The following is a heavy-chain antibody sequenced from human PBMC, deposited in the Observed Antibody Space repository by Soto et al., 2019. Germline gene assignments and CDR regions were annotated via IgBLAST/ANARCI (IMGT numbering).Heavy chain of an antibody. D-gene: IGHD6-19*01. CDR3: AKDYSSGWSNWFDS. CDR1: VFTFSSYA. J-gene: IGHJ5*01. Sequence: GGSLRLSCAGSVFTFSSYAMNWVRQAPGKGLEWVSIISESGGSTYYADSVKGRFTISRDNSKNMLYLQMSSLRADDTAVYYCAKDYSSGWSNWFDSWGQGTLVTVSS. CDR2: ISESGGST. V-gene: IGHV3-23*01.